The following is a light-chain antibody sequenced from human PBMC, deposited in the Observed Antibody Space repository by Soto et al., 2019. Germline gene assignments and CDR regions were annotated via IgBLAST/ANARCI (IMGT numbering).Light chain of an antibody. CDR2: DAS. J-gene: IGKJ3*01. CDR3: QQYDNLPRST. V-gene: IGKV1-33*01. Sequence: DIQMTQSPSSLSASVGDRVTITCQASQDISNYLNWYQQKPGKAPKLLIYDASNLETGVPSRFSGGGSGTDFTFTISSLQPEDIATYYCQQYDNLPRSTFGPGTKVDIK. CDR1: QDISNY.